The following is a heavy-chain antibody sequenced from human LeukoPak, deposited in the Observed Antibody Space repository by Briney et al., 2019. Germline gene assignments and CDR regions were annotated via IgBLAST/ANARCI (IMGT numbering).Heavy chain of an antibody. J-gene: IGHJ5*02. CDR3: AREELLTGTGFDP. CDR2: IYYSGST. D-gene: IGHD1-20*01. Sequence: PSETLSLTCTVSGGSISSYYWSWIRQPPGKGLEWIGYIYYSGSTNYNPSLKSRVTISVDTSKNQFSLKLSSVTAADTAVYYCAREELLTGTGFDPWGQGTLVTVPS. V-gene: IGHV4-59*01. CDR1: GGSISSYY.